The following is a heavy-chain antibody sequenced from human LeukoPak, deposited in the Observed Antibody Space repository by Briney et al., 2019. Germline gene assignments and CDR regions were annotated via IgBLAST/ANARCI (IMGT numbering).Heavy chain of an antibody. Sequence: GGSLRLSCAVSGITLSNYGMSWVRLAPGKGLEWVAGISGSGGSTNYADSVKGRSTISRDNRKNTLYLQMNSMRAEDTAVYFCAKRGVVIRVILVGLHKEAYYFDSWGQGALVTVSS. CDR1: GITLSNYG. V-gene: IGHV3-23*01. CDR2: ISGSGGST. CDR3: AKRGVVIRVILVGLHKEAYYFDS. J-gene: IGHJ4*02. D-gene: IGHD3-22*01.